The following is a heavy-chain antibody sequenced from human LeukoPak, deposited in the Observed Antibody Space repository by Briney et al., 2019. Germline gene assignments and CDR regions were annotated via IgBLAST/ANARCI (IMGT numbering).Heavy chain of an antibody. CDR1: GGSISSYY. V-gene: IGHV4-4*07. D-gene: IGHD6-19*01. J-gene: IGHJ4*02. CDR2: INTSGST. Sequence: PSETLSLTCTVSGGSISSYYWSWIRQPAGKGLEWIGRINTSGSTNYNPSLKSRVTMSVDTSKNQFSLKLSSVTAADTAVYYCARDRPGGGGWYEDFDYWGQGTLVTVSS. CDR3: ARDRPGGGGWYEDFDY.